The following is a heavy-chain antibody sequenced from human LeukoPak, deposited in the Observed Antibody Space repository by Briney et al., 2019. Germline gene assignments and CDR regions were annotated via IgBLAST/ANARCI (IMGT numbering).Heavy chain of an antibody. D-gene: IGHD5-18*01. CDR3: ARRNGYSYGFFSLPWALDV. Sequence: KPSETLSVTCSVSGGSISSDYWSWIRQPPGKGLEWIGEINHSGSTNYNPSLKSRVTISVDTSKNQFSLKLSSVTAADTAVYYCARRNGYSYGFFSLPWALDVWGQGTTVTVSS. CDR1: GGSISSDY. V-gene: IGHV4-34*01. CDR2: INHSGST. J-gene: IGHJ6*02.